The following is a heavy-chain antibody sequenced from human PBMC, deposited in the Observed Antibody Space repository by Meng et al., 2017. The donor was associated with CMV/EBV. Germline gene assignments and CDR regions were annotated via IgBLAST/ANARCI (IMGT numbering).Heavy chain of an antibody. V-gene: IGHV3-48*04. Sequence: GGSLRLSCAASGFTFSSYSMNWVRQAPGKGLEWVSYISSSGSTIYYADSVKGRFTISRDNAKNSLYLQMSSLRAEDTAVYYCARGGGITIFGVVIIQLETGVDVWGQGTTVTVSS. J-gene: IGHJ6*02. CDR1: GFTFSSYS. CDR3: ARGGGITIFGVVIIQLETGVDV. CDR2: ISSSGSTI. D-gene: IGHD3-3*01.